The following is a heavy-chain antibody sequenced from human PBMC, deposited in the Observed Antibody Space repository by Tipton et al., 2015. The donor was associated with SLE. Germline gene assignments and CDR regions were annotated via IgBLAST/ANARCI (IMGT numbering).Heavy chain of an antibody. D-gene: IGHD5-12*01. CDR2: INHSGST. Sequence: TLSLTCAVYGGSFSGYYWNWIRQPPGKGLEWIGEINHSGSTNYNPSLKSRVTISVDTSKNQFSLRLSSVTAADTAVYYCARRHYSGPFDNWGQGTLVTVST. CDR3: ARRHYSGPFDN. J-gene: IGHJ4*02. CDR1: GGSFSGYY. V-gene: IGHV4-34*01.